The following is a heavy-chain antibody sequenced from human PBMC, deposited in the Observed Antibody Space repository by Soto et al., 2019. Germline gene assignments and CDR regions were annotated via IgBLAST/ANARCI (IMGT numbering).Heavy chain of an antibody. Sequence: QVQLVQSGAEVRKPGASVQVSCKASGYIFTSYGISWVRQAPGQGLEWMRWINTDNGNTKYAQKFEGRVTMTRDRSTATAYMELRSLISDDTAVYYCARVVLTMIVVPFGVRWGPGTQVTVSS. V-gene: IGHV1-18*04. CDR2: INTDNGNT. D-gene: IGHD3-22*01. CDR3: ARVVLTMIVVPFGVR. CDR1: GYIFTSYG. J-gene: IGHJ4*02.